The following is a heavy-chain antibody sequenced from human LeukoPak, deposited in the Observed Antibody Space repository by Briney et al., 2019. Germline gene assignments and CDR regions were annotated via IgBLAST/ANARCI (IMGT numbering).Heavy chain of an antibody. Sequence: GGSLRLSCAASGFTFSGSAMHWVRQASGKGLEWVGRIKSKANNYATAYAASVKGRFTISRDDSENTAFLQMTSLKTEDTAVYYCTRRGDGDYGDYWGQGTLVTVSS. D-gene: IGHD4-17*01. CDR3: TRRGDGDYGDY. CDR1: GFTFSGSA. J-gene: IGHJ4*02. CDR2: IKSKANNYAT. V-gene: IGHV3-73*01.